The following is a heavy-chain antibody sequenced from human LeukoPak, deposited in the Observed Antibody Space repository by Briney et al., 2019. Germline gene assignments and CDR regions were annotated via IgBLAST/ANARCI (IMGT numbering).Heavy chain of an antibody. J-gene: IGHJ6*03. Sequence: SETLSLTCTVSGYSISSGYYWGWIRQPPGKGLEWIGSIYHSGSTYYNPSLKSRVTISVDTSKNQFSLKLSSVTAADTAVYYCARDGAGIAARPGYYYYYYMDVWGKGTTVTVSS. CDR3: ARDGAGIAARPGYYYYYYMDV. V-gene: IGHV4-38-2*02. CDR2: IYHSGST. CDR1: GYSISSGYY. D-gene: IGHD6-6*01.